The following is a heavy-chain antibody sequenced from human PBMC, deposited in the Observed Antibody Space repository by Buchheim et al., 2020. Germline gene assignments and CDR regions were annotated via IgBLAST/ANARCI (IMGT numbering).Heavy chain of an antibody. Sequence: EVQLVESGGGLVQPGGSLRLSCAASGFTFSSYWMSWVRQAPGKGLEWVANIKQDGSEEYYVDSVKGRFTISRDNSKNTLYLQMNSLRAEDTAEYYCARQDTAMATDAFDIWGQGT. CDR3: ARQDTAMATDAFDI. D-gene: IGHD5-18*01. CDR1: GFTFSSYW. V-gene: IGHV3-7*03. J-gene: IGHJ3*02. CDR2: IKQDGSEE.